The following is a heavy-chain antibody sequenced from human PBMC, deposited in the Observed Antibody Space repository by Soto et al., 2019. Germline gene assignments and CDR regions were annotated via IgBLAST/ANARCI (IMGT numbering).Heavy chain of an antibody. CDR1: GYTFTSYG. Sequence: ASVKVSCKASGYTFTSYGISWVRQAPGQGLEWMGWISAYNGNTNYAQKLQGRVTMTTDTSTSTAYMELRSLRSDDTAAYYCARDRRPFWGSYRPSTYYYYYGMDVWGQGTTVTVSS. J-gene: IGHJ6*02. D-gene: IGHD3-16*02. CDR2: ISAYNGNT. CDR3: ARDRRPFWGSYRPSTYYYYYGMDV. V-gene: IGHV1-18*01.